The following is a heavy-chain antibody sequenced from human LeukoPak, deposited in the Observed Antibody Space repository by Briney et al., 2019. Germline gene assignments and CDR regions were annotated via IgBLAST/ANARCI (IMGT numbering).Heavy chain of an antibody. CDR2: ISSSSSYI. Sequence: KTGGSLRLSCAASGFTFSSYSMNWVRQAPGKGLEWVSSISSSSSYIYYADSVRGRFTISRDNAKNTLYLQMNSLRAEDTAVYYCAREFSVAPYAFDIWGQGTMVTVSS. V-gene: IGHV3-21*01. D-gene: IGHD4-23*01. J-gene: IGHJ3*02. CDR3: AREFSVAPYAFDI. CDR1: GFTFSSYS.